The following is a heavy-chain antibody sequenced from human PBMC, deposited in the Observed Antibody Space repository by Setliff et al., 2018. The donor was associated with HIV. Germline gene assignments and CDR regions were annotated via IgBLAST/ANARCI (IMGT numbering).Heavy chain of an antibody. CDR3: AREPSIAVAGYFQH. CDR2: IIPILGIA. J-gene: IGHJ1*01. D-gene: IGHD6-19*01. V-gene: IGHV1-69*10. Sequence: GASVKVSCKASGGTFISHPINWVRQAPGQGLEWMGGIIPILGIANYAQKFQGRVTITADKSTSTAYMELSSLRSEDTAVYYCAREPSIAVAGYFQHWGQGTLVTVSS. CDR1: GGTFISHP.